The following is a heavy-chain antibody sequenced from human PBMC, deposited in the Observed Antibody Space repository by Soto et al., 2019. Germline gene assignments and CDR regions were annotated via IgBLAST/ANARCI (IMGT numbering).Heavy chain of an antibody. CDR1: GGSFSGYY. Sequence: QVQLQQWGAGLLKPSETLSLTCAVYGGSFSGYYWSWIRQPPGKGLEWIGEINHSGSTNYNPSLKSRVTISVDTSKNQFSLKLSSVTAADTAVYYCARRAIAARRGPYNWFDPWGQGTLVTVSS. J-gene: IGHJ5*02. V-gene: IGHV4-34*01. CDR2: INHSGST. D-gene: IGHD6-6*01. CDR3: ARRAIAARRGPYNWFDP.